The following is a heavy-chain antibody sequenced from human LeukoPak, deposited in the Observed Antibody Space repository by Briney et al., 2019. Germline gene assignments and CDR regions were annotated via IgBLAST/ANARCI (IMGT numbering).Heavy chain of an antibody. CDR2: VSSSSRTI. V-gene: IGHV3-48*04. CDR3: ARLQGYDSRTE. J-gene: IGHJ1*01. Sequence: GGSLRLSCAASGFSFSTSGMIWVRQAPGKGLEWVSHVSSSSRTIYYSDSVKGRFTISRDNAKNSLYLQMSSLRAEDTAVYYCARLQGYDSRTEGGQGTLVTVSS. CDR1: GFSFSTSG. D-gene: IGHD3-22*01.